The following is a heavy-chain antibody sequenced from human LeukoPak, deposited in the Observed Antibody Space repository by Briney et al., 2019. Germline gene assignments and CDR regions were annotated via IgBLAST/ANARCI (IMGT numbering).Heavy chain of an antibody. CDR1: GFTFSSYA. CDR2: ISGSGGST. J-gene: IGHJ4*02. Sequence: GGSLRLSCAASGFTFSSYATSWVRQAPGKGLEWVSAISGSGGSTYYADSVKGRFTISRDNSKNTLYLQMNSLRAEDTAVYYCAKDRRYSSSWFSYWGQGTLVTVSS. D-gene: IGHD6-13*01. V-gene: IGHV3-23*01. CDR3: AKDRRYSSSWFSY.